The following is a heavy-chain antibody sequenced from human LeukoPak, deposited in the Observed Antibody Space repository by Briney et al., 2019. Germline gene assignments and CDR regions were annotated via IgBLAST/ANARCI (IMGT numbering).Heavy chain of an antibody. CDR1: GGSISSSGHF. CDR3: ARHFDSSGYSLDY. Sequence: SETLSLTCTVPGGSISSSGHFWGWIRQPPGKGLEWIGNIFYTGSTYYNPSLKSRVTISVDTSKNQFSLRLSSVTAADTAVYYCARHFDSSGYSLDYWGQGTLVTVSS. V-gene: IGHV4-39*01. CDR2: IFYTGST. D-gene: IGHD3-22*01. J-gene: IGHJ4*02.